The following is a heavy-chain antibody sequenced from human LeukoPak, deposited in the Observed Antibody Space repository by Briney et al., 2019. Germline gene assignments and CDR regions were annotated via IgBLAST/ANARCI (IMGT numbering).Heavy chain of an antibody. J-gene: IGHJ4*02. CDR3: ARGRPHGNDY. Sequence: PGGSLRLSCAASGFTFSSYAMHWVRQAPGKGLEWVAVISYDGSNKYYADSVKGRFSISRDYAKNTLYLQMNSLRVEDTAVYYCARGRPHGNDYWGQGTLVTVSS. D-gene: IGHD4-23*01. V-gene: IGHV3-30*04. CDR1: GFTFSSYA. CDR2: ISYDGSNK.